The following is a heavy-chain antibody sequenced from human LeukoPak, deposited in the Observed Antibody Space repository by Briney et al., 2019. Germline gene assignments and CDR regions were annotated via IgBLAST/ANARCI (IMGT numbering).Heavy chain of an antibody. CDR3: ARDVSGYSYGLHDAFDI. D-gene: IGHD5-18*01. V-gene: IGHV3-48*03. J-gene: IGHJ3*02. CDR2: ISSSGSTI. Sequence: GGSLRLSCAASGFTFSSYEMNWVRQAPGKGLEWVSYISSSGSTIYYADSVKGRFTISRDNAKNSLYLQMNSLRAEDTAVYYCARDVSGYSYGLHDAFDIWGQGTMVTVSS. CDR1: GFTFSSYE.